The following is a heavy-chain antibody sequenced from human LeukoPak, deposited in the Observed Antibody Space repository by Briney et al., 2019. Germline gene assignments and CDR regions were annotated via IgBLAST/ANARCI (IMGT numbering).Heavy chain of an antibody. Sequence: PSETLSLTCSVSGVSISSSSYYWGWIRQPPGKGLEWIANVYYSGSTYYNSSLKSRVTISADTSNNQFSLNLRSVTAADTAVYYCARLLSPGWFDPWGQGTLVTVSS. CDR3: ARLLSPGWFDP. D-gene: IGHD2/OR15-2a*01. V-gene: IGHV4-39*01. CDR1: GVSISSSSYY. J-gene: IGHJ5*02. CDR2: VYYSGST.